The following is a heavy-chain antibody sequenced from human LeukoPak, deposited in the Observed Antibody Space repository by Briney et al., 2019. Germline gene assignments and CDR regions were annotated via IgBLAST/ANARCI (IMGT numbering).Heavy chain of an antibody. D-gene: IGHD3-3*01. Sequence: GGSLRLSCAASGFTFSSYWMHWVRQAPGKGLVWVSRINSDGSSTSYADSVKGRFTISRDNAKNTLYLQMNSLRAEDTAVYYCARANYDFWSGYYPAYYYYYGMDVWGQGTTVTVSS. CDR3: ARANYDFWSGYYPAYYYYYGMDV. V-gene: IGHV3-74*01. CDR2: INSDGSST. CDR1: GFTFSSYW. J-gene: IGHJ6*02.